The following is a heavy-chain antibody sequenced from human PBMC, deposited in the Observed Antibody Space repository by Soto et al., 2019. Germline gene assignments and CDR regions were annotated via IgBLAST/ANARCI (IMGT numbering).Heavy chain of an antibody. CDR3: ARVLSGSSLDY. Sequence: SETLSLTCTVSGGSISSGGYYWSWIRQHPGKGLEWIGCIYYSGSTYYNPSLKSRVTISVDTSKNQFSLKLSPVTAADTAVYYCARVLSGSSLDYWGQGTLVTAPQ. CDR2: IYYSGST. D-gene: IGHD3-10*01. J-gene: IGHJ4*02. CDR1: GGSISSGGYY. V-gene: IGHV4-31*03.